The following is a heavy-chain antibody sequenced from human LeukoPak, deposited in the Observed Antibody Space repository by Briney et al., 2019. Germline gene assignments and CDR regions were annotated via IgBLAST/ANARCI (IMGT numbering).Heavy chain of an antibody. D-gene: IGHD2-21*01. CDR1: GVSISSGGYY. Sequence: PSETLSLTCAVSGVSISSGGYYWGCNRPHPGQGLESIGYIYCGASNYYNPSLRCLITISVDTSKNQFSLKLSSVTAADTAVYYCARDRANCYRTYYYYGMDVWGQGTTVTVSS. J-gene: IGHJ6*02. V-gene: IGHV4-31*01. CDR2: IYCGASN. CDR3: ARDRANCYRTYYYYGMDV.